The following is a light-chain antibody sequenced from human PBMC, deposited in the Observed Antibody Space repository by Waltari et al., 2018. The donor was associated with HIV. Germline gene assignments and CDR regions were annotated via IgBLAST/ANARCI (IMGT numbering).Light chain of an antibody. V-gene: IGKV3-15*01. CDR1: QSVSSN. Sequence: ATLSCRASQSVSSNLAWYQQKPGQAPRLLIYGASTRATGIPARFSGSGSGTEFTLTISSLQSEDFAVYYCQQYNKAFGQGTKVEIK. CDR2: GAS. CDR3: QQYNKA. J-gene: IGKJ1*01.